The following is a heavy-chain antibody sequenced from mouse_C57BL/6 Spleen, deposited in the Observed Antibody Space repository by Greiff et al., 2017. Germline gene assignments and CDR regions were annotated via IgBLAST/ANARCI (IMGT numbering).Heavy chain of an antibody. D-gene: IGHD3-2*02. J-gene: IGHJ4*01. CDR3: TRGHLRLFYAMDY. CDR2: IYPGSGST. CDR1: GYTFTSYW. V-gene: IGHV1-55*01. Sequence: QVQLQQPGAELVKPGASVKMSCKASGYTFTSYWITWVKQRPGQGLEWIGDIYPGSGSTNYNEKFKSKATLTVDTSSNTAYMQLSSLTSEDSAVYYCTRGHLRLFYAMDYWGQGTSVTVSS.